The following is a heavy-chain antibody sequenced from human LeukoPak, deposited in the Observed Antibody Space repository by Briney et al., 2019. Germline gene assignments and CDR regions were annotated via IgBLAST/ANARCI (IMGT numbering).Heavy chain of an antibody. CDR1: GFTFHDYA. V-gene: IGHV3-43D*03. CDR2: ISWDGGST. Sequence: PGGSLRLSCAASGFTFHDYAMHWVRQAPGKGLEWVSLISWDGGSTYYADSVKGRFTISRDNAKNSLYLQMNSLRAEDTAVYYCARAGSGRSPDWFDPWAREPWSPSPQ. CDR3: ARAGSGRSPDWFDP. D-gene: IGHD1-26*01. J-gene: IGHJ5*02.